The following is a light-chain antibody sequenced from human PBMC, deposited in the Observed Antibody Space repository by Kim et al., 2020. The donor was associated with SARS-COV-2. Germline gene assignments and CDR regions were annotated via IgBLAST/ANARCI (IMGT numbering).Light chain of an antibody. V-gene: IGKV1-5*01. Sequence: GDRGTITCRASQKIRSWLALYQQKPGKAPKVLIYDASSLESGVPSMFSGSGSGTEFTFTISSLQPHYFATVYCQHYQSHTPSLTFGQGTKVDIK. J-gene: IGKJ1*01. CDR1: QKIRSW. CDR2: DAS. CDR3: QHYQSHTPSLT.